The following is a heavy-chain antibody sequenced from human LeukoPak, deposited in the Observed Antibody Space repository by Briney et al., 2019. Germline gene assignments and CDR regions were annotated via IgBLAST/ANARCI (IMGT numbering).Heavy chain of an antibody. Sequence: PGGSLRLSCAASGFTFSSYWIHWVRQAPGKGLVWVSRINSDGSNTIYADSVKGRFTISRDNAKNTVYLQMNSLRGEDTAVYYCARGVVVAATDGFDIWGQGTMVTVSS. D-gene: IGHD2-15*01. CDR3: ARGVVVAATDGFDI. CDR2: INSDGSNT. J-gene: IGHJ3*02. CDR1: GFTFSSYW. V-gene: IGHV3-74*01.